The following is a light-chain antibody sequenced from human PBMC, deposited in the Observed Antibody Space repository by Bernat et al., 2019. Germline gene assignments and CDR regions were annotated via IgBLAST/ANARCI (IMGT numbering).Light chain of an antibody. CDR2: DVS. Sequence: QSALTQPRSVSGSPGQSVTISCTGTSSDVCGYKYVSWYQQHPGKAPKLMIYDVSKRHSGVPDRFSGSKSGTLASLAISGLQSEDEADYYCAAWDDSLNGPVFGGGTKLTVL. J-gene: IGLJ3*02. CDR1: SSDVCGYKY. V-gene: IGLV2-11*01. CDR3: AAWDDSLNGPV.